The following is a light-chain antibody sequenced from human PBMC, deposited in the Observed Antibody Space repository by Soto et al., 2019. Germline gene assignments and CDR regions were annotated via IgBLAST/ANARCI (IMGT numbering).Light chain of an antibody. Sequence: EIVLTQSPGTLSLSPRERATLSCRASQSVSSDYLAWYQLKPGQAPRLLIYGASSRATGIPDRFSGSGSGTDFTLTISRLEPEDFAVYCCQQYDRSLQFTFGPGTKVDI. V-gene: IGKV3-20*01. CDR3: QQYDRSLQFT. J-gene: IGKJ3*01. CDR1: QSVSSDY. CDR2: GAS.